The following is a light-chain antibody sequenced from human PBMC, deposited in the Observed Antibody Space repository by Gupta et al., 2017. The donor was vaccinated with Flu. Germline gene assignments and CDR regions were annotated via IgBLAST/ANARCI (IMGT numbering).Light chain of an antibody. CDR2: DAS. CDR3: HQRNNWPWT. CDR1: HGVNSN. V-gene: IGKV3D-11*03. J-gene: IGKJ1*01. Sequence: EIVLTQSPATLSLSPGERAILSCCASHGVNSNLAWCQQKLGQPPRLLIYDASNRASGIPARLSGSGCGTDFTLTISSREPEEFGMYYCHQRNNWPWTFGQGTKVEIK.